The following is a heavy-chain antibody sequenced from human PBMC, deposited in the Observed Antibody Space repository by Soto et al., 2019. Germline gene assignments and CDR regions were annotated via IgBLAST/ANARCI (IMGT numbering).Heavy chain of an antibody. CDR2: IHPNSGVT. D-gene: IGHD5-12*01. J-gene: IGHJ4*02. Sequence: ASVKVSFKASRYTFTDYYMHWVRQSPGQGLEWMGWIHPNSGVTKFPQKFQGRVIMTRDTSISTVYMELSRLTSDDTAVYYCARAGLTTLELATMYWGQGTLVTVSS. CDR3: ARAGLTTLELATMY. CDR1: RYTFTDYY. V-gene: IGHV1-2*02.